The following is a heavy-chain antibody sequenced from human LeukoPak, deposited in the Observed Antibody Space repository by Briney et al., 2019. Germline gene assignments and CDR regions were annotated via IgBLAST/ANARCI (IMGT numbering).Heavy chain of an antibody. D-gene: IGHD6-19*01. CDR1: GFTFSDYG. CDR3: ARDSSGWADKFDY. V-gene: IGHV3-30*03. J-gene: IGHJ4*02. CDR2: ISYDGSNK. Sequence: PGGSLRLSCAASGFTFSDYGMHWVRQAPGKGLEWVAVISYDGSNKYYADSVKGRFTISRDNAKNSLYLHMNSLRAEDTAVYYCARDSSGWADKFDYWGQGTLVTVSS.